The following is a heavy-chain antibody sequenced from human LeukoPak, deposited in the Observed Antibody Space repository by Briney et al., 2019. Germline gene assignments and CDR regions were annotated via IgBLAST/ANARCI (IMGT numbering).Heavy chain of an antibody. V-gene: IGHV4-34*01. D-gene: IGHD3-22*01. CDR3: ARFNYYSSVLGLDY. Sequence: SETLSLTCAVYGGSFSGYYWSWIRLPPGKGLEWIGDINHIGSTKYNPSLKSRVTFSVDTSKNHFSLKLSSVTAADTAVYYCARFNYYSSVLGLDYWGQGTLVTVSS. CDR1: GGSFSGYY. J-gene: IGHJ4*02. CDR2: INHIGST.